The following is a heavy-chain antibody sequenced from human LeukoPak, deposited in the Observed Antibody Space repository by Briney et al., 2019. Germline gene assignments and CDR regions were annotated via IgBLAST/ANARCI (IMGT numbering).Heavy chain of an antibody. CDR2: IKQDGSEK. CDR1: GFTFSSYW. J-gene: IGHJ4*02. V-gene: IGHV3-7*01. D-gene: IGHD3-22*01. CDR3: ARKLYYYDSSGYYCY. Sequence: GGSLRLSCAASGFTFSSYWMSWVRQAPGKGLEWVANIKQDGSEKYYVDPVKGRFTISRDNAKNSLYLQMNSLRAEDTAVYYCARKLYYYDSSGYYCYWGQGTLVTVSS.